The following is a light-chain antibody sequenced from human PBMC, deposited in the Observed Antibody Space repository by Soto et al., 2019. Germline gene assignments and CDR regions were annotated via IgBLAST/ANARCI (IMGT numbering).Light chain of an antibody. CDR1: QSVSSSY. CDR2: GAS. Sequence: EIVLTTSPGTLSLSPGEISILSFSASQSVSSSYLAWHQQRPGQAPRLLIYGASSRATGIRDRVSGSGSGTDFTLTISRLEADDFAVYYRQQYGSSRTFGQGTKVDIK. J-gene: IGKJ1*01. CDR3: QQYGSSRT. V-gene: IGKV3-20*01.